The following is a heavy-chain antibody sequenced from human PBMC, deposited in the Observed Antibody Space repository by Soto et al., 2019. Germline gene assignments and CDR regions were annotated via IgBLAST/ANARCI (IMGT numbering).Heavy chain of an antibody. D-gene: IGHD6-13*01. CDR3: ARAEGIAAAAGYFQH. J-gene: IGHJ1*01. V-gene: IGHV4-34*01. CDR1: GGSFSGYY. Sequence: PSETLSLTCAVYGGSFSGYYWSWIRQPPGKGLEWIGEINHSGSTNYNPSLKSRVTISVDTSKNQFSLKLSSVTAADTAVYYCARAEGIAAAAGYFQHWGQGTLVTVSS. CDR2: INHSGST.